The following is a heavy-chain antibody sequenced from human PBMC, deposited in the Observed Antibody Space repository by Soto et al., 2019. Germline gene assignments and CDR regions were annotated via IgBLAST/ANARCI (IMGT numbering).Heavy chain of an antibody. Sequence: PSETLSLTCTVSGGSISSYYWSWIRQPPGKGLEWIGYIYYSGSTNYNPSLKSRVTISVDTSKNTPYLQMNSLRAEDTALYYCTRPRYDGSGTPFDYWGQGALVTVSS. V-gene: IGHV4-59*12. D-gene: IGHD3-22*01. J-gene: IGHJ4*02. CDR3: TRPRYDGSGTPFDY. CDR1: GGSISSYY. CDR2: IYYSGST.